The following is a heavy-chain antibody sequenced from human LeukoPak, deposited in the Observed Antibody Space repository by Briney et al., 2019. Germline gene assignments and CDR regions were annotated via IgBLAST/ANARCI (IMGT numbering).Heavy chain of an antibody. CDR1: GYSISSGYY. V-gene: IGHV4-38-2*01. CDR2: IYYSGNT. CDR3: TRRGGDY. Sequence: SETLSLTCAVSGYSISSGYYWGWSRQPPGKGLEWIGSIYYSGNTNYNPSLKSRVTMSVDTSKNQFSLKLSSVTAADTAIYYCTRRGGDYWGQGTLVTVSS. D-gene: IGHD3-10*01. J-gene: IGHJ4*02.